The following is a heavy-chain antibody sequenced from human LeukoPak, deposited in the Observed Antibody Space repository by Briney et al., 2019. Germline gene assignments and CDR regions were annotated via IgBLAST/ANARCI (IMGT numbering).Heavy chain of an antibody. CDR3: ARGVYSGYDFGFDY. CDR2: IYHSGST. J-gene: IGHJ4*02. V-gene: IGHV4-30-2*01. CDR1: GGSISRGGYS. D-gene: IGHD5-12*01. Sequence: SQTLSLTCAVSGGSISRGGYSWSWIRQPPGKGLEWIGYIYHSGSTYYNPSLKSRVTISVDRSKNQFSLKLSSVTAADTAVYYCARGVYSGYDFGFDYWGQGTLVTVSS.